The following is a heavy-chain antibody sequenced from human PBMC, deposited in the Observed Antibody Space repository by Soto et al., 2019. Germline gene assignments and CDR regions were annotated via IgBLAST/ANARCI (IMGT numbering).Heavy chain of an antibody. V-gene: IGHV3-7*01. CDR2: IKQDGSEK. CDR1: GFTFSSYW. D-gene: IGHD3-3*01. Sequence: GGSLRLSCAASGFTFSSYWMSWVRQAPGKGLEWVANIKQDGSEKYYVDSVKGRFTISRDNAKNSLYLQMNSLRAEDTAVYYCARDRYYDFWSGYYTGGYYYYYMDVWGKGTTVTVSS. J-gene: IGHJ6*03. CDR3: ARDRYYDFWSGYYTGGYYYYYMDV.